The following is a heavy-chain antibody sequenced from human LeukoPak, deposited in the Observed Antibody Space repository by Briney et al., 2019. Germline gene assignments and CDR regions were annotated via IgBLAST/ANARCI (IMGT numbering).Heavy chain of an antibody. J-gene: IGHJ4*02. CDR1: GDSVTSQGGA. Sequence: SQTLSLTCAISGDSVTSQGGAWNWIRQAPSRGPEGRGRTYYRSKWYYEYAVSLKSRVTMIPDTSKNQFFLQLSSVTPEDTAVYYCAHGLSGVGFNYWGQGTLVTVSS. D-gene: IGHD3-10*01. CDR2: TYYRSKWYY. V-gene: IGHV6-1*01. CDR3: AHGLSGVGFNY.